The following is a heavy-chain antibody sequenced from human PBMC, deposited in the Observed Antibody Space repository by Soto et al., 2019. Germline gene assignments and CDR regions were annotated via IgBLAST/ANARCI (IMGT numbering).Heavy chain of an antibody. D-gene: IGHD3-10*02. CDR1: GFSLSTSGVG. CDR3: AHSNVAYYYAMDV. Sequence: QITLKASGPTLLKPTQTLTLTCTFSGFSLSTSGVGVGWIRQPPGKALEWLSLIYWNDDKRYSPSLKSRLTITQDTYNNQVVLTMTNMHPVDTATYERAHSNVAYYYAMDVWGQGTTVTVAS. V-gene: IGHV2-5*01. J-gene: IGHJ6*02. CDR2: IYWNDDK.